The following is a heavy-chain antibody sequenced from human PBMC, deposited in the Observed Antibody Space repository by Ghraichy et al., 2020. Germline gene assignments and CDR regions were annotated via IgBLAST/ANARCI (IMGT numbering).Heavy chain of an antibody. Sequence: GSLRLSCSVSGAPITGYYWTWIRQPPGKGLEWIGYIYNNENTNYNPSLKSRVTMSVDTSKKQFSLKLRSVTAADTAVYFCARRRYSYDHYFDYWGQGALVTVSS. D-gene: IGHD5-18*01. J-gene: IGHJ4*02. V-gene: IGHV4-59*12. CDR1: GAPITGYY. CDR3: ARRRYSYDHYFDY. CDR2: IYNNENT.